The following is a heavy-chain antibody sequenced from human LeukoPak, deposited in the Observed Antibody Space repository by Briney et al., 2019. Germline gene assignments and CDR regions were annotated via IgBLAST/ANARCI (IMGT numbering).Heavy chain of an antibody. D-gene: IGHD2-2*01. V-gene: IGHV4-59*01. Sequence: SETLSLTCTVSVGSISAFYWSWIRQPPGQGLQWIGYIYYSGGTNYNPSLKSRVTISVDTSKNQFSLKLNSVTAADTAVYYCASMVPAGYFDYWGQGTLVTVSS. CDR2: IYYSGGT. CDR3: ASMVPAGYFDY. J-gene: IGHJ4*02. CDR1: VGSISAFY.